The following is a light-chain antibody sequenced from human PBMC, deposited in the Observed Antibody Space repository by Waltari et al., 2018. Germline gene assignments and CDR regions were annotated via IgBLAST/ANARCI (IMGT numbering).Light chain of an antibody. V-gene: IGKV4-1*01. Sequence: DIVMTQSPDSLAVSLGERATINCKSSQSVLHSPVNKDYLAWFQQRPGQPPKLLICWASTRESGVPDRFRGSGSGTDFTLTISSLQAEDVAVYYCQQYHSPPDTVGQGTKLEIK. CDR2: WAS. CDR1: QSVLHSPVNKDY. J-gene: IGKJ2*01. CDR3: QQYHSPPDT.